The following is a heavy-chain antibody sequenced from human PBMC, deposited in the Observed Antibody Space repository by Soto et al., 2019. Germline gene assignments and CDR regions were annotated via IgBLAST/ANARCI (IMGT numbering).Heavy chain of an antibody. CDR2: ISDAGERT. J-gene: IGHJ4*02. CDR1: GFTFINHA. D-gene: IGHD6-19*01. V-gene: IGHV3-23*01. Sequence: LRLSCAATGFTFINHAMSWVRRAAGKGLEWVSGISDAGERTYYADSVRGRFTVSRDNSKNTLYLQMNTLRAEDTAVYYCAKDYSSVWSRGIDVWGQGILVTVSS. CDR3: AKDYSSVWSRGIDV.